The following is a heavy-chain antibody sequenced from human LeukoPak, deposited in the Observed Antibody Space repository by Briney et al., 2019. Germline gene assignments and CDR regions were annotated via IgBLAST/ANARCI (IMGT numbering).Heavy chain of an antibody. CDR2: IYYSGNT. Sequence: GSLRLSCAASGFTFSDYNMRWIRQAPGKGLEWIGSIYYSGNTYYNASLKSRVTISVDTSKNQFSLKLTSVTAADTAVYYCARDELSGGSPMGYWGQGTLVTVSS. D-gene: IGHD2-15*01. V-gene: IGHV4-38-2*02. J-gene: IGHJ4*02. CDR1: GFTFSDYN. CDR3: ARDELSGGSPMGY.